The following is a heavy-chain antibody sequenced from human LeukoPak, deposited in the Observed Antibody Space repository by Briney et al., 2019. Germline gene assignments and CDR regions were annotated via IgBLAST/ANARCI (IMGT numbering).Heavy chain of an antibody. V-gene: IGHV3-30-3*01. CDR3: ARDRVQIWSYVGTFDS. CDR1: GFTFSSYT. J-gene: IGHJ4*02. CDR2: VSYDGTKI. D-gene: IGHD5-18*01. Sequence: GGSLRLSCAASGFTFSSYTMHWVRQAPGKGLEWVALVSYDGTKINYADSVKGRFTMSRDISKNTLYLQMNSLKPEDTAVYYCARDRVQIWSYVGTFDSWGQGTLVTVSA.